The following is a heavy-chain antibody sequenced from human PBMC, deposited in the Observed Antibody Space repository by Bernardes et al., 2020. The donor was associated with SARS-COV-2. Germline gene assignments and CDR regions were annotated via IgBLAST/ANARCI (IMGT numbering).Heavy chain of an antibody. V-gene: IGHV4-34*01. J-gene: IGHJ4*02. D-gene: IGHD3-3*01. Sequence: SETLYLTCAGYGGSFSAYYWNWIRQRPGKGLEWIGEITHSGSTNYNPSLKSRVTILVDTSKSQFSLKLSSVTAADTAVYYCARGYYDFWSGLRNLYYFDYWGQGTLVTVSS. CDR2: ITHSGST. CDR3: ARGYYDFWSGLRNLYYFDY. CDR1: GGSFSAYY.